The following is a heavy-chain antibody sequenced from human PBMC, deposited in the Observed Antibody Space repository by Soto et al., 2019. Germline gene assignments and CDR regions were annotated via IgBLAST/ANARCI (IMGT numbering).Heavy chain of an antibody. D-gene: IGHD6-19*01. CDR1: GFSVSTTGVG. J-gene: IGHJ2*01. V-gene: IGHV2-5*02. CDR3: EHVLSVAGRNWYFAA. Sequence: QITLKESGPTVVKPTQTLTLTCTFSGFSVSTTGVGVAWIRQPPGKALEWLALIYWDDSTLYSPSLRSRLTITSDTNNNTVVITMTNVDPADTATYFCEHVLSVAGRNWYFAAWCSGTLVTVSS. CDR2: IYWDDST.